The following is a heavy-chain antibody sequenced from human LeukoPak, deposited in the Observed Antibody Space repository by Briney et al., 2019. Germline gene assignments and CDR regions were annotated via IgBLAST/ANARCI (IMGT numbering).Heavy chain of an antibody. CDR1: GGSISSGGYY. Sequence: PSETLSLTCTVSGGSISSGGYYWSWIRQHPGKGLEWIGYIYYSGNTYYNPSLKSRVTISVDTSKNQFSLKLSSVTAADTAVYYCASTSHLACAFDSWGQGTMVTVSS. V-gene: IGHV4-31*03. CDR3: ASTSHLACAFDS. D-gene: IGHD2-2*01. CDR2: IYYSGNT. J-gene: IGHJ3*02.